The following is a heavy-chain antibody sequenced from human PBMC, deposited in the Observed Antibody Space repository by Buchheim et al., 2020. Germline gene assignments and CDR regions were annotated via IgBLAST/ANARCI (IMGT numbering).Heavy chain of an antibody. V-gene: IGHV4-39*01. D-gene: IGHD3-10*01. CDR2: IYYSGST. CDR1: GGPNSSSSYY. Sequence: QLQLQESGPGLVKPSETLSLTCTVSGGPNSSSSYYWGWIRQPPGKGLEWIGSIYYSGSTYYNPSLKSRVTMSVDTPKNQFSLKLSSVTAAGTAVYYCARHRFGDDYYGMDVWGQGTT. J-gene: IGHJ6*02. CDR3: ARHRFGDDYYGMDV.